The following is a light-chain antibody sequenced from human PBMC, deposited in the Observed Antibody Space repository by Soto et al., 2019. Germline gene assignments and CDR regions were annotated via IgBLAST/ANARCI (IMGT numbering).Light chain of an antibody. J-gene: IGLJ1*01. Sequence: QSALTQPASVSGSPGQSITISCTGTSGDIGGHDYVSWYQQHPGKAPKLMIYEVRNRPSGVSNRFSGSKSGNTASLTISGLQAAAEADYYCSSYTSSSTQVFGPGTKLTVL. CDR1: SGDIGGHDY. CDR3: SSYTSSSTQV. CDR2: EVR. V-gene: IGLV2-14*01.